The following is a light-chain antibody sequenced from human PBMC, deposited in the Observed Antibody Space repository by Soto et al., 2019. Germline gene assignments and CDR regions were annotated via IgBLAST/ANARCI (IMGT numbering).Light chain of an antibody. Sequence: EIVLTQSPATLSLSPGERATLSCRASQSVSTYFACYQQKPCHAHRLLIYDESNRATGFPGRFSGSGSGTDFTLTISSLEPEDFAVYYCQQRSNWPPRTFGQGTKLEIK. V-gene: IGKV3-11*01. CDR3: QQRSNWPPRT. CDR2: DES. CDR1: QSVSTY. J-gene: IGKJ2*01.